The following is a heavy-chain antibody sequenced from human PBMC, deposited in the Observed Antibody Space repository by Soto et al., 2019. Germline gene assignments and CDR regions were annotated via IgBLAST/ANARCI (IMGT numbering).Heavy chain of an antibody. CDR3: AKDKITGVFDN. CDR1: GDSMSSGSYS. V-gene: IGHV4-31*03. CDR2: IFFSGTT. Sequence: SETLSLTCTVSGDSMSSGSYSWSWIRHHPGKGLEWLGHIFFSGTTYYNPSLKSRISISMDRSKNQFSLKLTSVTAADTAVYYCAKDKITGVFDNWGQGTLVTVSS. J-gene: IGHJ4*02. D-gene: IGHD2-8*02.